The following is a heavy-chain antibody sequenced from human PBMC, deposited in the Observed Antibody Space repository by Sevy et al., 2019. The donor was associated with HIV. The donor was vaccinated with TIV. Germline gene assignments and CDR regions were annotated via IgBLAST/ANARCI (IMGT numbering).Heavy chain of an antibody. V-gene: IGHV1-24*01. CDR1: GYTLTELS. Sequence: ASVKVSCKVSGYTLTELSMHWVRQAPGKGLEWMRSFDPEDGETIYAQKFQGRVTMTEDTSADTAYMKLSSLRSEDTAVYFCATTKDYYDSSGCPFDYWGQGTLVTVSS. J-gene: IGHJ4*02. CDR3: ATTKDYYDSSGCPFDY. D-gene: IGHD3-22*01. CDR2: FDPEDGET.